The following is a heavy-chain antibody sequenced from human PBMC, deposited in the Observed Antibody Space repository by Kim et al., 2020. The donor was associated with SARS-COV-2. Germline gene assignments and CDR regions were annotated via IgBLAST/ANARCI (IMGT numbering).Heavy chain of an antibody. CDR1: GGSFSGYY. Sequence: SETLSLTCAVYGGSFSGYYWSWIRQPPGKGLEWIGEINHSGSTNYNPSLKSRVTISVDTSKNQFSLKLSSVTAADTAVYYCARRGLLRWQKGDYFDYWGQGTLVTVSS. V-gene: IGHV4-34*01. CDR3: ARRGLLRWQKGDYFDY. J-gene: IGHJ4*02. CDR2: INHSGST. D-gene: IGHD4-17*01.